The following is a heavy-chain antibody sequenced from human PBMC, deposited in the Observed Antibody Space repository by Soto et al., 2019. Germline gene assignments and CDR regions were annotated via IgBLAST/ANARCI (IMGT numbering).Heavy chain of an antibody. CDR1: GYTFTSYG. CDR3: ARARILIAVGDSDY. CDR2: ISAYNGNT. D-gene: IGHD6-19*01. J-gene: IGHJ4*02. Sequence: ASVKVSCKASGYTFTSYGISWVRQAPGQGLEWMGWISAYNGNTNYAQKLQGRVTMTTDTSTSTAYMELRSLRSDDTAVYYCARARILIAVGDSDYWGQGTLVTVSS. V-gene: IGHV1-18*01.